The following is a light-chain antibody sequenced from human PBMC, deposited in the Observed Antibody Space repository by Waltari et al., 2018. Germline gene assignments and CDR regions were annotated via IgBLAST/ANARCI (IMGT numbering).Light chain of an antibody. Sequence: EIVLTQSPATLSLSPGERGTISCRASQSINNYLAWYQQRPGQAPRLLVYDSSNRAPGIPARFSGSGSGTDFTLTISSLEPEDIAVYYCQHRINWPSTFGQGTKVEI. J-gene: IGKJ1*01. CDR1: QSINNY. CDR3: QHRINWPST. V-gene: IGKV3-11*01. CDR2: DSS.